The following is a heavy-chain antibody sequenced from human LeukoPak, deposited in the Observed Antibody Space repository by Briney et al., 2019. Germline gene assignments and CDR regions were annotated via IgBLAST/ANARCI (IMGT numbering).Heavy chain of an antibody. D-gene: IGHD1-14*01. CDR1: GLTFSNYE. Sequence: GGSLRLSCAASGLTFSNYEMNWVRQAPGKGREYVSYISSCGSTIYYPAHVKGHYAISRDNAKNSLYLQLSGRRAEDRAVYCCARGRPGGYYLYGMDVWGQGTTVTVSS. J-gene: IGHJ6*02. CDR2: ISSCGSTI. V-gene: IGHV3-48*03. CDR3: ARGRPGGYYLYGMDV.